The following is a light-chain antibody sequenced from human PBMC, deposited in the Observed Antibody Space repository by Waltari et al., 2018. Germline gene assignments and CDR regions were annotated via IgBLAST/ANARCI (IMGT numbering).Light chain of an antibody. CDR3: ALYMGSGIWV. CDR2: KLN. V-gene: IGLV8-61*01. CDR1: SGSISSTSY. Sequence: QTVVTQEPSLSVSPGGTVTLTCALTSGSISSTSYATWYQQTPGQPPRTLVYKLNGRSSGVPDRFSGSLLGDKAALTVTGAQADDECDYYCALYMGSGIWVFGGGTKLTVL. J-gene: IGLJ3*02.